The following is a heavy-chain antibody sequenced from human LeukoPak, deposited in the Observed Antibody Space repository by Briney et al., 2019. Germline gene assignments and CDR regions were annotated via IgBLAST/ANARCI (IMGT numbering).Heavy chain of an antibody. CDR3: AKGGGYEAQYYYYYLDV. Sequence: GGSLRLSCAASGFTFSSYGMHWVRQAPGKGLEWGAFIRSDGSNKYYADSVKGRFTISRDNSKNTLYLQMKSLRAEDTAVYYCAKGGGYEAQYYYYYLDVWGKGTTVSISS. V-gene: IGHV3-30*02. J-gene: IGHJ6*03. CDR2: IRSDGSNK. CDR1: GFTFSSYG. D-gene: IGHD5-12*01.